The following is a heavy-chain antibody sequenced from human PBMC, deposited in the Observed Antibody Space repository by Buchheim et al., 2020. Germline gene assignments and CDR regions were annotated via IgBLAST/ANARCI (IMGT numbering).Heavy chain of an antibody. CDR2: IYYSGST. J-gene: IGHJ4*02. CDR3: ARGSRQGWFGELFDY. CDR1: GGSISSYY. V-gene: IGHV4-59*01. D-gene: IGHD3-10*01. Sequence: QVQLQESGPGLVKPSEPLSLTCTVSGGSISSYYWSWIRQPPGKGLEWIGYIYYSGSTNYNPSLKSRVTISVDTSKNQFSLKLSSVTAADTAVYYCARGSRQGWFGELFDYWGQGTL.